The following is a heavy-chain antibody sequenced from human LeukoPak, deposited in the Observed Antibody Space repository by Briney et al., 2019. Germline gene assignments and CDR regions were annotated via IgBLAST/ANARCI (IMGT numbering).Heavy chain of an antibody. Sequence: GGSLRLSCAASGFTFSSYSMNWVRQAPGKGLEWVSYISSSNSYIYYADSVKGRFTISRDNAKNSLYLQMNSLRAEDTAVYYCARAGITMVRGPMDVWGKGTTVTISS. J-gene: IGHJ6*04. CDR3: ARAGITMVRGPMDV. V-gene: IGHV3-21*01. D-gene: IGHD3-10*01. CDR1: GFTFSSYS. CDR2: ISSSNSYI.